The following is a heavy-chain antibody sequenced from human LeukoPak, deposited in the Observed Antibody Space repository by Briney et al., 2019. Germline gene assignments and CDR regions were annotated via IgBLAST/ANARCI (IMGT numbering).Heavy chain of an antibody. CDR3: ATSTGTTCSDY. J-gene: IGHJ4*02. D-gene: IGHD1-1*01. Sequence: ASVKVSCKPSVNTFTGYYMHWVRQAPGQGLEWRGWINPNRGVTNYAQKFQDGVTMTMDTSISTAYMELSRLRSDDTGVYYCATSTGTTCSDYWGQGTLVTVSS. V-gene: IGHV1-2*02. CDR2: INPNRGVT. CDR1: VNTFTGYY.